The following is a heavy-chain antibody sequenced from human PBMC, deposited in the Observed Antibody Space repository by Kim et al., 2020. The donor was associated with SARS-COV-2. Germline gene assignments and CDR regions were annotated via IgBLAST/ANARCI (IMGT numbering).Heavy chain of an antibody. CDR2: ISSSGSYI. CDR1: GFTFRSYY. D-gene: IGHD4-17*01. Sequence: GGSLRLSCAASGFTFRSYYMNWVRQAPGKGLEWVSFISSSGSYIYNTDSVKGRFTISRDNAKNSLYLQMNSLRAEDTAVYYCAGGNYGDYASFDYWGQGTLVSVSS. CDR3: AGGNYGDYASFDY. V-gene: IGHV3-21*01. J-gene: IGHJ4*02.